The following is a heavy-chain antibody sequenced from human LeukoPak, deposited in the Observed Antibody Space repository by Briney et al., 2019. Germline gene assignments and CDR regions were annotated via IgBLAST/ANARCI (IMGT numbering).Heavy chain of an antibody. CDR2: ITSGGGST. Sequence: PGGSLRLSCAASGFTFSSYAMSWVRQAPGKGLEWVSIITSGGGSTYHADSVKGRFTISRDNSKNTLYLQMTSLRAEDTAVYYCTKDHPDCRGTSCLLFDSWGQGTLVTVSS. V-gene: IGHV3-23*01. CDR1: GFTFSSYA. J-gene: IGHJ4*02. D-gene: IGHD2-2*01. CDR3: TKDHPDCRGTSCLLFDS.